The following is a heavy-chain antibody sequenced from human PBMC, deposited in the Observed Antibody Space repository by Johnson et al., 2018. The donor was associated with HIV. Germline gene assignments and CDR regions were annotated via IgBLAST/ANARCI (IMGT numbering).Heavy chain of an antibody. CDR3: ARVTAYNSFDI. D-gene: IGHD2-21*02. CDR1: GFAFSTYA. J-gene: IGHJ3*02. V-gene: IGHV3-30-3*01. Sequence: QVQLVESGGGVVQPGRSLRLSCAPSGFAFSTYAMHWVRQAPGKGLEWVAVISYHGSDKIYADSVKGRFTVSRDNSKNTLDLQMSSLRPDDTAMYYCARVTAYNSFDIWGQGTMVTVSS. CDR2: ISYHGSDK.